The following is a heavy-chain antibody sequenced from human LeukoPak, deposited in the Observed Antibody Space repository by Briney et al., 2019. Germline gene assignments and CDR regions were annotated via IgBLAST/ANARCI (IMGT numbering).Heavy chain of an antibody. D-gene: IGHD3-10*01. V-gene: IGHV3-23*01. CDR2: ISNNGGYT. J-gene: IGHJ4*02. CDR3: ARISDSGSYYDY. CDR1: GFTFSSSA. Sequence: GGSLRLSCAASGFTFSSSAMSWVRQAPGKGLEWVSAISNNGGYTYYADSVQGRFTISRDNSKNTLYLQMNSLRAEDTAVYYCARISDSGSYYDYWGQGTLVTVSS.